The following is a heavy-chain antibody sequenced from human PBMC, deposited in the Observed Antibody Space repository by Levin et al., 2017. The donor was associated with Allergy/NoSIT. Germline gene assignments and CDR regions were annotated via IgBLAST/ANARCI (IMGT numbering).Heavy chain of an antibody. CDR1: GFTFDDYA. CDR3: ASFCGPPNDSSGWYCLYY. J-gene: IGHJ4*02. V-gene: IGHV3-9*01. D-gene: IGHD6-19*01. CDR2: ISWNSGSI. Sequence: HTGGSLRLSCAASGFTFDDYAMHWVRQAPGKGLEWVSGISWNSGSIGYADSVKGRFTISRDNAKNSLYLQMNSLRAEDTALYYCASFCGPPNDSSGWYCLYYWGQGTLVTVSS.